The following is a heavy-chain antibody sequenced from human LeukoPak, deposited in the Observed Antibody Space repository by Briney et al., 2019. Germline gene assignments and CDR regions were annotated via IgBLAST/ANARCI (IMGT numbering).Heavy chain of an antibody. J-gene: IGHJ5*02. CDR2: ISAYNGNT. V-gene: IGHV1-18*01. CDR1: GYTFTSYG. Sequence: VASVKVSRKASGYTFTSYGISWVRQAPGQGLEWMGWISAYNGNTNYAQKLQGRVTMTTDTSTSTAYMELRSLRSDDTAVYYCARQPDALVYLGWFDPWGQGTLVTVSS. CDR3: ARQPDALVYLGWFDP. D-gene: IGHD2-8*01.